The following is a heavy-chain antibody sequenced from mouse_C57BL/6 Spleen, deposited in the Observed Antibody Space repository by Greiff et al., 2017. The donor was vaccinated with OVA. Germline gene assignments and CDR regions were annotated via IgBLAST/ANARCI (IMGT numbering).Heavy chain of an antibody. V-gene: IGHV3-6*01. CDR3: ARELHYYGTDWYFDV. Sequence: EVQLQQSGPGLVKPSQSLSLTCSVTGYSITSGYYWNWIRQFPGNKLEWMGYISYDGSNNYNPSLKNRISITRDTSKNQFFLKLNSVTTEDTATYYCARELHYYGTDWYFDVWGTGTTVTVSS. D-gene: IGHD1-1*01. CDR1: GYSITSGYY. J-gene: IGHJ1*03. CDR2: ISYDGSN.